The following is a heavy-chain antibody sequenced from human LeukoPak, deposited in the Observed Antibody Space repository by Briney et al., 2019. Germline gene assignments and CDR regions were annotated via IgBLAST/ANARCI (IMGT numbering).Heavy chain of an antibody. J-gene: IGHJ1*01. CDR1: GGSISSGGYS. CDR2: IYYSGST. D-gene: IGHD6-19*01. CDR3: ARSRTGSSGWQYFQH. V-gene: IGHV4-31*11. Sequence: PSQTLSLTCAVSGGSISSGGYSWSWIRQHPGKGLEWIGYIYYSGSTYYNPSLKSRVTISVDTSKNQFSLKLSSVTAADTAVYYCARSRTGSSGWQYFQHWGQGTLVTVSS.